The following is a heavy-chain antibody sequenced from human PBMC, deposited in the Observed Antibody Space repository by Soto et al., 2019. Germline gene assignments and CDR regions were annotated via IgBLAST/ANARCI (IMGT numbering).Heavy chain of an antibody. J-gene: IGHJ6*02. CDR1: GFTFSSYG. Sequence: GGSLRLSCAASGFTFSSYGMHWVRQAPSKGLEWVAVISYDGSNKYYADSVKGRFTISRDNSKNTLYLQMNSLRAEDTAVYYCAKSDYPESYYGMDVWGQGTTVTVSS. CDR3: AKSDYPESYYGMDV. D-gene: IGHD4-17*01. CDR2: ISYDGSNK. V-gene: IGHV3-30*18.